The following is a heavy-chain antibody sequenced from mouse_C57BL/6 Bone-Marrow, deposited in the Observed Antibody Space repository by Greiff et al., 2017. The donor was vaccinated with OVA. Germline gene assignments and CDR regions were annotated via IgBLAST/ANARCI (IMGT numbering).Heavy chain of an antibody. Sequence: EVMLVESGGGLVKPGGSLKLSCAASGFTFSSYTMSWVRQTPEKRVEWVATISGGGGNTYYPDSVKGRFTISRDNAKNTLYLQMSSLRSEDTALYYCARLGPRFDYWGQGTTLTVSS. J-gene: IGHJ2*01. CDR3: ARLGPRFDY. CDR2: ISGGGGNT. V-gene: IGHV5-9*01. CDR1: GFTFSSYT.